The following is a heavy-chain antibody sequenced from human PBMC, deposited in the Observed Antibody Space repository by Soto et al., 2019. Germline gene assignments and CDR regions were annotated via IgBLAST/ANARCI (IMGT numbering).Heavy chain of an antibody. CDR3: ARHSRYASGWIPDY. V-gene: IGHV5-51*01. CDR1: GYSFTSHW. CDR2: IFPRDSNT. J-gene: IGHJ4*02. D-gene: IGHD6-19*01. Sequence: GESLKISCKGSGYSFTSHWIGWVRLMPGKGLEWMGIIFPRDSNTRNSPSFYGQVTISADKSNNTAYLQWNSLKASDTATYYCARHSRYASGWIPDYWGPGTQVTVSS.